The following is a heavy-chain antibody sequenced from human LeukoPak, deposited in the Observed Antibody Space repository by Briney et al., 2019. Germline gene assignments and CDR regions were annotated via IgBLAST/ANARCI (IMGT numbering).Heavy chain of an antibody. CDR1: VFTSSDST. CDR3: ARDSLVDYIDF. V-gene: IGHV3-11*06. CDR2: ISSRSGNYT. D-gene: IGHD2-15*01. J-gene: IGHJ4*02. Sequence: RGSLRHSSAHPVFTSSDSTMTWICQALGKGLEWISYISSRSGNYTRYADSVKGRFTISRDNAKNSLYLQMNSLRADDTAIYYCARDSLVDYIDFWGQGTLVTVSS.